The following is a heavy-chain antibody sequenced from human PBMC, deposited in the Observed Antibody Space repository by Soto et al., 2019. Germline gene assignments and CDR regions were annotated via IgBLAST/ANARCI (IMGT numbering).Heavy chain of an antibody. J-gene: IGHJ5*02. CDR1: GYTFTSYD. D-gene: IGHD3-3*01. CDR2: MNPNSGNT. Sequence: ASVKISCKASGYTFTSYDINWVRQATGQGLEWMGWMNPNSGNTGYAQKFQGRVTMTRNTSISTAYMELSSLRSEDTAVYYCARVVTIFGVVIDDNWFEPWGKGTLVTVS. V-gene: IGHV1-8*01. CDR3: ARVVTIFGVVIDDNWFEP.